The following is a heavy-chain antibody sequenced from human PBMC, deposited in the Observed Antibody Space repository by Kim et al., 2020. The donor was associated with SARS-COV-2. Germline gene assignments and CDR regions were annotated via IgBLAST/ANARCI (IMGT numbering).Heavy chain of an antibody. V-gene: IGHV3-23*03. Sequence: VKGRFTIPRDNSKNTLYLQMNSLRAEDTAVYYCAKGGGSSWTRHNWFDPWGQGTLVTVSS. D-gene: IGHD6-13*01. J-gene: IGHJ5*02. CDR3: AKGGGSSWTRHNWFDP.